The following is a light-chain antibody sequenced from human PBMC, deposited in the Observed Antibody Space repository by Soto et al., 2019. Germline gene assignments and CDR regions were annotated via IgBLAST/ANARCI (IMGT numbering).Light chain of an antibody. CDR1: QSISSY. CDR3: QQSYSTPLT. J-gene: IGKJ4*01. V-gene: IGKV1-39*01. CDR2: AAS. Sequence: DIQMTQSPSSLSASVGVRVTITCRASQSISSYLNWYQQKPGKAPKLLIYAASSLQSGVPSRFSGSGSGTDFTLTISSLQPEDFATYSCQQSYSTPLTFGGGTKVDIK.